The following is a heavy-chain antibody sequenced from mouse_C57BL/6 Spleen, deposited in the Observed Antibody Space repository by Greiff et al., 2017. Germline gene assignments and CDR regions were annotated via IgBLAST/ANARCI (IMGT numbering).Heavy chain of an antibody. J-gene: IGHJ3*01. CDR1: GYTFTSYW. CDR2: IHPNSGST. CDR3: ARSPSEFDGYCGGFAY. V-gene: IGHV1-64*01. Sequence: QVQLQQPGAELVKPGASVKLSCKASGYTFTSYWMHWVKQRPGQGLEWIGMIHPNSGSTNYNEKFKSKATLTVDKSSSTAYMQLSSLTSEYSAVYYCARSPSEFDGYCGGFAYWGQGTLVTVSA. D-gene: IGHD2-3*01.